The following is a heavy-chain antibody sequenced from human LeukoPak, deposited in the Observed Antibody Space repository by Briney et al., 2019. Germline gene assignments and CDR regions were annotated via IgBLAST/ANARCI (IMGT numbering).Heavy chain of an antibody. D-gene: IGHD5-18*01. CDR1: GFTFSSYA. Sequence: LSGGSLRLSCAASGFTFSSYAMSWVRQAPGKGLEWVSVIYSGGSTYYADSVKGRFTISRHNSKNTLYLQMNSLRAEDTAVYYCARGLTDTAMVYYFDYWGQGTLVTVSS. CDR3: ARGLTDTAMVYYFDY. J-gene: IGHJ4*02. CDR2: IYSGGST. V-gene: IGHV3-53*04.